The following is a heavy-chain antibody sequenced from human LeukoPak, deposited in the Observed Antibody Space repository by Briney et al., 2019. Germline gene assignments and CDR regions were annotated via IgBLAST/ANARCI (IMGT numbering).Heavy chain of an antibody. V-gene: IGHV3-74*01. CDR1: GFTFRTSW. J-gene: IGHJ4*02. Sequence: GGSLRLSCVVSGFTFRTSWMHWVRHAPGGGLVWVSRMNSDGTTVNYADSVKGRFTMSRDNAKNTLYLQMNSLRAEDTAVYYCARGGNYYLDYWGQGTLATVSS. CDR2: MNSDGTTV. CDR3: ARGGNYYLDY. D-gene: IGHD5-24*01.